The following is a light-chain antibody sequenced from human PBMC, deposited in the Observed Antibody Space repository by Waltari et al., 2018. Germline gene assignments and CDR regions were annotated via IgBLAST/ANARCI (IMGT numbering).Light chain of an antibody. V-gene: IGLV3-21*04. CDR2: YDS. CDR3: QVWDSASYHAL. CDR1: NIGSES. J-gene: IGLJ2*01. Sequence: VLTQPPSVSAAPGETATLTCGRRNIGSESVHWYQQKPGQAPILLMFYDSDRPSGSPERFSGSNSGDTATLTISRVEAGDEADYYCQVWDSASYHALFGGGTKLTVL.